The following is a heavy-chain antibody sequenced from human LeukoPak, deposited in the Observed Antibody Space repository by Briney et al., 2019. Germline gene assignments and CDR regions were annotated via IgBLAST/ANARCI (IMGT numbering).Heavy chain of an antibody. CDR3: ARKPSYYDSSAQVVWFDP. J-gene: IGHJ5*02. D-gene: IGHD3-22*01. Sequence: PSETLSLTCTVSGGSISSSSYYWGWIRQPPGKGLEWIGSIYYSGSTYYNPSLKSRVTISIDTSKNQFSLKLSSVTAADTAVYYCARKPSYYDSSAQVVWFDPWGQGTLVTVSS. CDR2: IYYSGST. CDR1: GGSISSSSYY. V-gene: IGHV4-39*07.